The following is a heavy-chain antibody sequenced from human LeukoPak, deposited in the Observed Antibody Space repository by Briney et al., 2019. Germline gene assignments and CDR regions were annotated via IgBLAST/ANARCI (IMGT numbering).Heavy chain of an antibody. Sequence: TGGSLRLSCAASGFTFSSYSMNWVRQAPGKGLEWVSSISSSSSYIYYADSVKGRFTISRDNAKNSLYLQMNSLRAEDTAVYYCARSIAVAGSAFDIWGQGTMVTVSS. CDR2: ISSSSSYI. CDR3: ARSIAVAGSAFDI. V-gene: IGHV3-21*01. J-gene: IGHJ3*02. CDR1: GFTFSSYS. D-gene: IGHD6-19*01.